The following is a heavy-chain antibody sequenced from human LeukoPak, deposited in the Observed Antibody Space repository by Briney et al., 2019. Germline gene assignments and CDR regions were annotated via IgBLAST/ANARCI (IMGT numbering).Heavy chain of an antibody. Sequence: SETLSLTCAVYGGSFRGYYWSWIRQPPGKGLEWIGEINHSGSTNYNPSLKSRVTISVDTSKNQFSLKLSSVTAADTAVYYCARETTVTSNFDYWGQGTLVTVSS. V-gene: IGHV4-34*01. CDR1: GGSFRGYY. CDR3: ARETTVTSNFDY. D-gene: IGHD4-17*01. CDR2: INHSGST. J-gene: IGHJ4*02.